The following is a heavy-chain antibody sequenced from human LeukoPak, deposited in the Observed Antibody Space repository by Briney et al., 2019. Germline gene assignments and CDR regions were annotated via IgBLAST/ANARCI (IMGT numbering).Heavy chain of an antibody. V-gene: IGHV4-4*07. CDR1: GGSISTYY. CDR2: LSSSGTT. J-gene: IGHJ4*02. Sequence: SETLSLTCTVSGGSISTYYWSWIRQPAGKGLEWIGRLSSSGTTNYNTSLKSRVTMSVDTSTNQLSLNLTSVTAADTAVYYCAREVSGRDYCRVYDYWGQGTLVTVSS. CDR3: AREVSGRDYCRVYDY. D-gene: IGHD6-13*01.